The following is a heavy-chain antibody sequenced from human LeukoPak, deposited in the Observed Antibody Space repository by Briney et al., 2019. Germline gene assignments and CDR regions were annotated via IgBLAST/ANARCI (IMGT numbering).Heavy chain of an antibody. CDR2: IYNSGSM. CDR1: GGSISSYY. CDR3: ARGKTRPSLAPLRSRLEYYFDY. D-gene: IGHD3-3*01. J-gene: IGHJ4*02. V-gene: IGHV4-4*07. Sequence: SETLSLTCTVSGGSISSYYWSWIRQPAGRGLEWIGRIYNSGSMNYNPSLKSRVTMSIDTSKNQFSLRLSSVTAADTAVYYCARGKTRPSLAPLRSRLEYYFDYWGQGILVTVSS.